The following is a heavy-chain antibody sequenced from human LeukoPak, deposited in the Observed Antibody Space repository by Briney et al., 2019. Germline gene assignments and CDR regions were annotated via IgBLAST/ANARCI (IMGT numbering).Heavy chain of an antibody. J-gene: IGHJ4*02. CDR3: ARASTMTTAGYFDY. CDR1: GFTFSSYA. D-gene: IGHD4-17*01. Sequence: GGSLRLSCAASGFTFSSYAMSWVRQAPGKGLEWVTAMSGSGGSTYYADSVKGRFTISRDNSKNTLYLQMNSLRGEDTAVYYCARASTMTTAGYFDYWGQGTLVTVSS. V-gene: IGHV3-23*01. CDR2: MSGSGGST.